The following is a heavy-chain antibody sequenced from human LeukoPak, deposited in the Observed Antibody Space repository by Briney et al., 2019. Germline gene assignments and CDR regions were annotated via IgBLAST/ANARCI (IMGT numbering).Heavy chain of an antibody. D-gene: IGHD1-7*01. J-gene: IGHJ4*02. CDR1: GGSFSGYY. CDR2: INHSGST. Sequence: SETLSLTCAVYGGSFSGYYWSWIRQPPGKGLEWIGEINHSGSTNYNPSLKSRVTISVATSKNQFSLKLSSVTAADTAVYYCARATYNWNYNYWGQGTLVTVSS. V-gene: IGHV4-34*01. CDR3: ARATYNWNYNY.